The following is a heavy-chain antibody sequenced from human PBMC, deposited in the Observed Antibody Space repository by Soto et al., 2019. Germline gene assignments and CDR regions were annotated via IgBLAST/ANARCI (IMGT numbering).Heavy chain of an antibody. D-gene: IGHD4-17*01. CDR1: GFTFSSYG. J-gene: IGHJ6*02. V-gene: IGHV3-33*01. CDR3: ARKAYGAISYYYYGMDV. Sequence: QVQLVESGGGVVQPGRSLRLSCAASGFTFSSYGMHWVRQAPGKGLEWVAGIWYGGSNKYYADSVKGRFTISRDNSKNTLYLQMNSLRAEDTAVYYCARKAYGAISYYYYGMDVWGQGTTVTVSS. CDR2: IWYGGSNK.